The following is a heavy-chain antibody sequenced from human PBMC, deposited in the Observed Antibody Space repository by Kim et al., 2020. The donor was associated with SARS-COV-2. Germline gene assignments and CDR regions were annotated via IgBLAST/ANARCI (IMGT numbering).Heavy chain of an antibody. J-gene: IGHJ4*02. D-gene: IGHD3-10*01. Sequence: GGSLRLSCAASGFTFSSYGMHWVRQAPGKGLEWVAVISYDGSNKYYADSVKGRFTISRDNSKNTLYLQMNSLRAEDTAVYYCAKGRIVSASYYSPLIDYWGQGTLVTVSS. CDR3: AKGRIVSASYYSPLIDY. CDR1: GFTFSSYG. CDR2: ISYDGSNK. V-gene: IGHV3-30*18.